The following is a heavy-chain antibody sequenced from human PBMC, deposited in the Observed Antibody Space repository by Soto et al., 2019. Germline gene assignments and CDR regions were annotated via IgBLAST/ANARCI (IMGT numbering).Heavy chain of an antibody. Sequence: QLQLQESGSGLVKPSQTLSLTCAVSGGSISSGGYSWSWIRQPPGKGLEWIGYIYHSGSTYYNPSLKSRVTISVARSKTPSPLKLSSVTAADTAVYYCARGQVVAAQHWGQGTLVTVSS. CDR2: IYHSGST. CDR3: ARGQVVAAQH. D-gene: IGHD2-15*01. CDR1: GGSISSGGYS. J-gene: IGHJ4*02. V-gene: IGHV4-30-2*01.